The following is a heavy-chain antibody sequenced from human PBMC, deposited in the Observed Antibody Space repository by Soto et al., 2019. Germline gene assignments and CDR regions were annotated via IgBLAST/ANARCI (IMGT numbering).Heavy chain of an antibody. D-gene: IGHD2-2*01. J-gene: IGHJ6*02. Sequence: KPGGSLRLSCAASGFTFSNAWMSWVRQAPGKGLEWVGRIKSKTDGGTTDYAAPVKGRFTISRDDSKNTLYLQMNSLKTEDTAVYYCYAGRISGRRNVYYYYGMDVWGQGTTVTVSS. CDR2: IKSKTDGGTT. CDR3: YAGRISGRRNVYYYYGMDV. V-gene: IGHV3-15*01. CDR1: GFTFSNAW.